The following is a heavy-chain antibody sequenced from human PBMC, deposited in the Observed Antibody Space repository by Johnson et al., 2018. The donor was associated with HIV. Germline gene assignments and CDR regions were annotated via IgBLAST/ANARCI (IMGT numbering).Heavy chain of an antibody. V-gene: IGHV3-30*04. CDR1: GFTFSSYA. D-gene: IGHD2-21*02. J-gene: IGHJ3*02. CDR3: ARVTAYNSFDI. CDR2: ISYDGIKT. Sequence: QVQLVESGGGVVQPGRSLRLSCAASGFTFSSYAMHWVRQAPGKGLEWVAVISYDGIKTYYVDSVKGRFPISRDNSKNTLYLQMNSLRPDDTAMYYCARVTAYNSFDIWGQGTMVTVSS.